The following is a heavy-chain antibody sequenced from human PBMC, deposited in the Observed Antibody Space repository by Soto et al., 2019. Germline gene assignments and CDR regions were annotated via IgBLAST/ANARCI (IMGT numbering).Heavy chain of an antibody. Sequence: QITLKESGPTLVKPTQTLTLTCTFSGFSLSTSGVGVGWIRQPPGKALEWLALIYWDDDKRYSPSLKSRLTITKDTSKNQVVLTMTNMDPVDTATYYCAHSGMEKRIAVASTGRRVSNFDSWGQGTLVTVSS. J-gene: IGHJ4*02. D-gene: IGHD6-19*01. CDR1: GFSLSTSGVG. V-gene: IGHV2-5*02. CDR3: AHSGMEKRIAVASTGRRVSNFDS. CDR2: IYWDDDK.